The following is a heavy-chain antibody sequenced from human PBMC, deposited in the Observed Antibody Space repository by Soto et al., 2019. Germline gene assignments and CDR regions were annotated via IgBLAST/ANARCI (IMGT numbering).Heavy chain of an antibody. D-gene: IGHD1-1*01. CDR2: ISAYNGNT. CDR3: ARDPTQPVY. Sequence: QVQLVQSGAEVKKPGASVKVSCKASGYTFASYAISWMRQAPGQGLEWMGWISAYNGNTNYAQKLQRRVTMTTDTSTSTAYTELRRRTSDDTAVYYCARDPTQPVYWGQGTLVNASS. J-gene: IGHJ4*02. V-gene: IGHV1-18*01. CDR1: GYTFASYA.